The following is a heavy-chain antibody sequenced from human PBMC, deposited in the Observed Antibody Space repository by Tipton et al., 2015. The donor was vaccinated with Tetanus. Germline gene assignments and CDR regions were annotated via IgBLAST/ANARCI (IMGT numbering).Heavy chain of an antibody. D-gene: IGHD7-27*01. CDR1: GYTFTHYG. CDR3: ARGRGLGPHEFFEH. V-gene: IGHV1-18*01. CDR2: ISPFNNNI. Sequence: QLVQSGAEVKKPGASVKVSCKASGYTFTHYGVNWVRQAPGQGLEWMGWISPFNNNINYAEKFQGRLTMTTDRSTSTAHMELRSLISDDTAVYYCARGRGLGPHEFFEHWGQGTLVTVSS. J-gene: IGHJ5*02.